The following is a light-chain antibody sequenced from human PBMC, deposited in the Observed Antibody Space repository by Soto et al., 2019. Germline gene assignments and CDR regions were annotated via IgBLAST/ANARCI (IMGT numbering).Light chain of an antibody. J-gene: IGKJ1*01. CDR2: DAS. CDR3: QQYNTYWT. V-gene: IGKV1-5*01. CDR1: ESINTW. Sequence: DIQMTQSPSTLSASVGDRVTITCRASESINTWLAWYQQRQGRAPKLLIYDASSLQSGVPSRFSGSGSATEFYLTIHSLQPHDSAIYYCQQYNTYWTFGQGTKVEIK.